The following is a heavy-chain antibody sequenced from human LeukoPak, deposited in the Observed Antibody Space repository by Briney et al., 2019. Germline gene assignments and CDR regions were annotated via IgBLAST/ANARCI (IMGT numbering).Heavy chain of an antibody. J-gene: IGHJ4*02. CDR1: GFTFSSYA. V-gene: IGHV3-23*01. CDR2: ISGSGGST. Sequence: GGSLRLSCAASGFTFSSYAMNWVRQAPGKGLEWVSAISGSGGSTYYADSVKGRFTISRDNSKNTLYLQMNSLRAEDTAVYYCAKSYGSGSYYNPELDYWGQGTLVTVSS. D-gene: IGHD3-10*01. CDR3: AKSYGSGSYYNPELDY.